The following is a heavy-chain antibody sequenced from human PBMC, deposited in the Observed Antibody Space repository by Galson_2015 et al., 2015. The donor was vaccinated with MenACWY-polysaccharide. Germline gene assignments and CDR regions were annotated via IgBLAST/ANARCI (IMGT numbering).Heavy chain of an antibody. CDR1: GFTISGYW. V-gene: IGHV3-7*01. D-gene: IGHD2/OR15-2a*01. Sequence: SLRLSCAASGFTISGYWMTWVRQAPGKGLEWVANIKQDGSEKYNVDSVKGRFTISRDNAKNSLYLQMSSLRAEDTAVYYCVRGAKILGPWGQGTLVTVSS. J-gene: IGHJ5*02. CDR2: IKQDGSEK. CDR3: VRGAKILGP.